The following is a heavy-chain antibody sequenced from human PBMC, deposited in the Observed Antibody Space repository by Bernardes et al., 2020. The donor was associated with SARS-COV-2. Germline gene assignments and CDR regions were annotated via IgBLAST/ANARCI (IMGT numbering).Heavy chain of an antibody. Sequence: SETLSLTCTVSGGSVSSDSYYWSWLLQPPGKGLEWIGYIYYSGSTNYNPSLKSRVTISVDTSKNQFSLKLSSVTAADTAVYYCAREPLGGVSMVRGVIKRYGMDVWGQGTTVTVSS. D-gene: IGHD3-10*01. V-gene: IGHV4-61*01. CDR3: AREPLGGVSMVRGVIKRYGMDV. CDR1: GGSVSSDSYY. CDR2: IYYSGST. J-gene: IGHJ6*02.